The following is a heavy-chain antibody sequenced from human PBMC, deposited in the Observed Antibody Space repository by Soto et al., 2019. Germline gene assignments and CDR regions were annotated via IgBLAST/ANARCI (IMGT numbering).Heavy chain of an antibody. CDR2: FWYDASGQ. CDR3: AFGSWNPYYFDY. D-gene: IGHD6-13*01. CDR1: GFTFTSYT. Sequence: QVQLVESGGGVVQPGGSLRLSCATSGFTFTSYTMHWVRQAPGKGLEWVATFWYDASGQKYADSVKGRFTISRNPSTSTLYLHMDSLRPEYTALYYCAFGSWNPYYFDYWGQEILVTVSS. J-gene: IGHJ4*02. V-gene: IGHV3-33*01.